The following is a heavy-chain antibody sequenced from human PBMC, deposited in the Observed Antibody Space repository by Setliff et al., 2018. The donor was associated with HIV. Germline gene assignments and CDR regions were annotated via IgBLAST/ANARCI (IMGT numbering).Heavy chain of an antibody. CDR3: ARRVPPIPSGDLDY. CDR2: INPNSSDT. CDR1: GYTFTGYY. J-gene: IGHJ4*02. D-gene: IGHD4-17*01. V-gene: IGHV1-2*02. Sequence: ASVKVSCKASGYTFTGYYIHWVRQAPGQGLEWMGWINPNSSDTNYAQKFQGRVTMTRDTSISTAYMDLSRLRPDDTAVYYCARRVPPIPSGDLDYWGQGTLVTVSS.